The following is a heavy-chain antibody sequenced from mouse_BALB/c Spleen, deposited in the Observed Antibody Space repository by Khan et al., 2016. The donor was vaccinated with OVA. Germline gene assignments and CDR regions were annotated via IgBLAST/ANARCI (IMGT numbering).Heavy chain of an antibody. J-gene: IGHJ2*01. V-gene: IGHV1-87*01. CDR1: GYTFTRYW. D-gene: IGHD2-1*01. CDR2: IYPGDGDT. Sequence: VQLQQSGAELARPGASVKLSCKASGYTFTRYWIQWVKERPGQGLEWIGAIYPGDGDTRYTQKFKGKATMTADKSSSTAYMQLSSLASEDSAVYYWASHYGRYFDYWGQGTTLTVSS. CDR3: ASHYGRYFDY.